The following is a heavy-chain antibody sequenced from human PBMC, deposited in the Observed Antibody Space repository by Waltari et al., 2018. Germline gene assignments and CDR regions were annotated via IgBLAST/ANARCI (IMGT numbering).Heavy chain of an antibody. CDR3: AKDHRLGSCSGAVCYEANSYYFDY. Sequence: EVQLLESGGGLVQPGGSLRLSCAASGFTFSSYTMSWVRQAPGKGLEWVSIIYSGDSSTHYADSGKGRFTISRDNSKNTLYLQMNSLRAEDTAVYYCAKDHRLGSCSGAVCYEANSYYFDYWGQGTLVTVSS. J-gene: IGHJ4*02. V-gene: IGHV3-23*03. CDR1: GFTFSSYT. D-gene: IGHD2-8*02. CDR2: IYSGDSST.